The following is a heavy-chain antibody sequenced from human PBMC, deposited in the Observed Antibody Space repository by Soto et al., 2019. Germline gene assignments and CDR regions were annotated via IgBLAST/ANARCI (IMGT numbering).Heavy chain of an antibody. D-gene: IGHD2-15*01. CDR2: FDPEDGET. CDR1: GYTLTELS. CDR3: ATVIYCSGGSCYSGYFQH. V-gene: IGHV1-24*01. Sequence: ASVKVSCKVSGYTLTELSMHWVRQAPGKGLERMGGFDPEDGETIYAQKFQGRVTMTEDTSTDTAYMELSSLRSEDTAVYYCATVIYCSGGSCYSGYFQHWGQGTLVTVSS. J-gene: IGHJ1*01.